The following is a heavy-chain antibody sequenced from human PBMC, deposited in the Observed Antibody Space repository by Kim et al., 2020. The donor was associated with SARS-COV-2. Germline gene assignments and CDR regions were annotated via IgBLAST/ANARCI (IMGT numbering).Heavy chain of an antibody. V-gene: IGHV4-34*01. CDR2: INHSGST. CDR1: GGSFSGYY. CDR3: ARVSYYYDSSGYYPNQRDY. J-gene: IGHJ4*02. Sequence: SETLSLTCAVYGGSFSGYYWSWIRQPPGKGLEWIGEINHSGSTNYNPSLKSRVTISVDTSKNQFSLKLSSVTAADTAVYYCARVSYYYDSSGYYPNQRDYWGQGTLVTVSS. D-gene: IGHD3-22*01.